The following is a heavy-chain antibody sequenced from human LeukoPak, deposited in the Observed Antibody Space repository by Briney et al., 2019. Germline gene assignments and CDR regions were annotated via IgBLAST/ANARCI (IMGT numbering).Heavy chain of an antibody. V-gene: IGHV1-18*01. J-gene: IGHJ4*02. D-gene: IGHD1-14*01. CDR2: ISAYSGNT. Sequence: ASVKVSCKASGYTFTSYGISWVRQAPGQGLEWMGWISAYSGNTNYAQKLLGRVTMTTDTSTSTAYMELRSLRSDDTAVYYCARGGSRTTYFDYWGQGPLVTVSS. CDR3: ARGGSRTTYFDY. CDR1: GYTFTSYG.